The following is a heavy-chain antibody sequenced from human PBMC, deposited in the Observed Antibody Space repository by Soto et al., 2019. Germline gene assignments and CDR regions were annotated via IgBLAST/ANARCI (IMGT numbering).Heavy chain of an antibody. Sequence: GGSLNLSCAASGFTFSSYGMHWVRQAPGKGLEWVAVIWYDGSNKYYAESVKGRFTISRDNSKNTLYLQMNNLRAEDTAVYYCARDSHVGSGWQLTADYWGQGTLVTVSS. J-gene: IGHJ4*02. CDR2: IWYDGSNK. V-gene: IGHV3-33*01. CDR3: ARDSHVGSGWQLTADY. D-gene: IGHD6-19*01. CDR1: GFTFSSYG.